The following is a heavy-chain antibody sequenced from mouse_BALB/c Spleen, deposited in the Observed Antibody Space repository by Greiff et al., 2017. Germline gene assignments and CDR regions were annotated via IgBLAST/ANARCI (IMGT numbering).Heavy chain of an antibody. CDR1: GFSLTSYG. D-gene: IGHD1-1*01. CDR2: IWAGGST. V-gene: IGHV2-9*02. CDR3: AREYYGSSLFAY. J-gene: IGHJ3*01. Sequence: VKLVESGPGLVAPSQSLSITCTVSGFSLTSYGVHWVRQPPGKGLEWLGVIWAGGSTNYNSALMSRLSISKDNSKSQVFLKMNSLQTDDTAMYYCAREYYGSSLFAYWGQGTRGTVSA.